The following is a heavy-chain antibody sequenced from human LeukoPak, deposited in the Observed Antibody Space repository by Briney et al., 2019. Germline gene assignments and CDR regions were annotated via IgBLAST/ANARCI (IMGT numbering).Heavy chain of an antibody. V-gene: IGHV1-18*01. Sequence: ASVKVSCKASGYTFTSYGIIWVRQAPGQGLEWMGWISADNGNTNYAGKVQGRVTMTTDTSTTTAYMELRSLRSDDTAVYYCARDGETGTMYYYYMDVWGKGTTVTVSS. CDR3: ARDGETGTMYYYYMDV. CDR2: ISADNGNT. J-gene: IGHJ6*03. D-gene: IGHD1-7*01. CDR1: GYTFTSYG.